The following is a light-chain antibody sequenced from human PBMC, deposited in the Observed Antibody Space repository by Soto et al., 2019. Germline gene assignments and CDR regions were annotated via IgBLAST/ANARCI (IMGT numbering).Light chain of an antibody. J-gene: IGKJ2*01. CDR2: DAS. CDR3: QQRGKWPRT. Sequence: EIVLTQSPATLYLSPGERATLSCRASQSVSNYLAWYQQKPGQAPRLLIYDASNRATDIPARFSGSGSGTDLTLTISSLESEDFGVYYCQQRGKWPRTFGQGTKLEIK. V-gene: IGKV3-11*01. CDR1: QSVSNY.